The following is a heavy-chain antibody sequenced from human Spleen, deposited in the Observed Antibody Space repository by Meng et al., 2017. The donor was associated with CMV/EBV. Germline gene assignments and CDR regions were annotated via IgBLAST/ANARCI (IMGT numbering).Heavy chain of an antibody. CDR1: GYTFTSYY. D-gene: IGHD2-2*01. V-gene: IGHV1-46*01. CDR2: INPSGGST. Sequence: ASVKVSCKASGYTFTSYYVHWVRQAPGQGLEWMGIINPSGGSTTYAQRFQDRVTMTRDTSTSTIYMEMSSLRSDDTAVYYCARAIDVDQVFPFDPWGQGTLVTVSS. J-gene: IGHJ5*02. CDR3: ARAIDVDQVFPFDP.